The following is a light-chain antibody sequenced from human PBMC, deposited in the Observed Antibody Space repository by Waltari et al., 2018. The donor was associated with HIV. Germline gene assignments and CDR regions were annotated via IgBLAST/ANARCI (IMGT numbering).Light chain of an antibody. J-gene: IGLJ2*01. CDR2: NVS. CDR3: SSYTSSNTVI. Sequence: QSALTQSASVSGSPGQSITISCTGTSSDVGGYNYLSWYQQHPGKAPKLVIYNVSNRPSGVSNRFSGSKSGNTASLTISGLQAEDEAEYYCSSYTSSNTVIFGGGTRVTVL. V-gene: IGLV2-14*01. CDR1: SSDVGGYNY.